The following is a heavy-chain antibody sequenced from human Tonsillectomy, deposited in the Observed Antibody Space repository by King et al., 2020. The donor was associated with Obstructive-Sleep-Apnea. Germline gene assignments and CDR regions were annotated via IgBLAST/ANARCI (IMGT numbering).Heavy chain of an antibody. V-gene: IGHV3-21*01. J-gene: IGHJ4*02. Sequence: VQLQESGGGLVKPGGSLRLSCAASGFTFRSYSLNWVRQASGKGLEGVSSMSCSRTYINYADSVKGRFTISRDNAKNSLYLQMNSLRAEDTAVYYCARVYIAAAGHTLDYWGQGTLVTVSS. D-gene: IGHD6-13*01. CDR2: MSCSRTYI. CDR3: ARVYIAAAGHTLDY. CDR1: GFTFRSYS.